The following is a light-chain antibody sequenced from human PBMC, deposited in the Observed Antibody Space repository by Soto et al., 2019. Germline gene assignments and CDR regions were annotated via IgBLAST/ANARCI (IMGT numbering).Light chain of an antibody. CDR3: TSYTSSNSLYV. J-gene: IGLJ1*01. V-gene: IGLV2-14*03. Sequence: QSVLTQPASVSGSPGQSITISCTGTSSDVGGYNYVSWYQQLPGKAPKLIIYDVNNRPSGVSNRFSASKSANAASLTISGLQAEDEADYYCTSYTSSNSLYVSGTATKVTVL. CDR2: DVN. CDR1: SSDVGGYNY.